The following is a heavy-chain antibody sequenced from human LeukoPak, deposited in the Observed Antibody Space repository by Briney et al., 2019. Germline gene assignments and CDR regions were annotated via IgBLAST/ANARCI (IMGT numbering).Heavy chain of an antibody. CDR2: VSYSGST. Sequence: SETLSLACTLSGGSITSGRFYWTWIRQHPQRGLEWIGYVSYSGSTNYNSSLKSRLTISADTSKNQFYLRLTSVTAADTAVYFCARDPRGDITGTTFDRWGQGTLVTVSS. D-gene: IGHD1-20*01. V-gene: IGHV4-31*03. CDR1: GGSITSGRFY. CDR3: ARDPRGDITGTTFDR. J-gene: IGHJ5*02.